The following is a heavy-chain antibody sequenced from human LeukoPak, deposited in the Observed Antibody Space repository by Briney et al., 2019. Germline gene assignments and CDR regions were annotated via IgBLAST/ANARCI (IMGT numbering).Heavy chain of an antibody. CDR3: AKDISGRSYRYCDY. CDR2: ISGSGGNT. D-gene: IGHD3-16*02. Sequence: PGGSLRLPCAASGFTFSSYAMSWVRQAPGKGLEWVSGISGSGGNTHYADSVKGRFTISRDNSKNTQHLQMNSLRAEDTAVYYCAKDISGRSYRYCDYWGQGTLVTVSS. V-gene: IGHV3-23*01. J-gene: IGHJ4*02. CDR1: GFTFSSYA.